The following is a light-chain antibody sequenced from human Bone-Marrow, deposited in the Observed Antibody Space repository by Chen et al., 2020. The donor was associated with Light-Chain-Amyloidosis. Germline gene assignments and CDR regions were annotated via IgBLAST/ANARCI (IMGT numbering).Light chain of an antibody. Sequence: DIEMTQSPDSLAVSLGERATINCKSSQSLLYSSTNKNYLAWYQQKPGQPPKLLIYWASIREAGVPDRFSGSESGTDFTLTISSLQAEDVAVYYCQQYYSTLTFGQGTRLEIK. V-gene: IGKV4-1*01. CDR3: QQYYSTLT. CDR1: QSLLYSSTNKNY. J-gene: IGKJ5*01. CDR2: WAS.